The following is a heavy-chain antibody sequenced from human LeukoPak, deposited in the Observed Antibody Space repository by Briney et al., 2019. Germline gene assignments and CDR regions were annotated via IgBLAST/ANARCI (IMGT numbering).Heavy chain of an antibody. D-gene: IGHD1-26*01. CDR1: GGSISSGDYY. V-gene: IGHV4-30-4*08. CDR2: IYYSGST. CDR3: ASELRNNWFDP. Sequence: PSQTLSLTCTVSGGSISSGDYYWSWIRQPPGTGLEWIGYIYYSGSTYYNPSLKSRVTISVDTSKNQFSLKLSSVTAADTAVYYCASELRNNWFDPWGQGTLVTVSS. J-gene: IGHJ5*02.